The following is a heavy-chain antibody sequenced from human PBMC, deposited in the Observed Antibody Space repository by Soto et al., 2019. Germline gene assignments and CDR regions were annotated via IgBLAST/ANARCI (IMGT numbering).Heavy chain of an antibody. CDR1: GFTFSSYA. D-gene: IGHD6-19*01. Sequence: LRLSCAASGFTFSSYAMSWVRQAPGKGLEWVSAISGSGGSTYYADSVKGGFTISRDNSKNTLYLQMNSLRAEDTAVYYCAKEVAVAVRGWFDPWGQGTLVTVSS. V-gene: IGHV3-23*01. CDR2: ISGSGGST. J-gene: IGHJ5*02. CDR3: AKEVAVAVRGWFDP.